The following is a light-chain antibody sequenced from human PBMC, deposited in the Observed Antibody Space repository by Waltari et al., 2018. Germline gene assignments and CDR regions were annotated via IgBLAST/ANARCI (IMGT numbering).Light chain of an antibody. CDR2: RAS. V-gene: IGKV3-15*01. CDR3: QQYNVWPPIT. CDR1: QNIYTN. J-gene: IGKJ5*01. Sequence: EVVMTQSPAILSVSPGERATLSCRASQNIYTNLAWYQQSPGQPPRLLIYRASARASGVPARFSGSGSGTEFTLTISSLQSEDSAVYYCQQYNVWPPITFGQGTRLEFK.